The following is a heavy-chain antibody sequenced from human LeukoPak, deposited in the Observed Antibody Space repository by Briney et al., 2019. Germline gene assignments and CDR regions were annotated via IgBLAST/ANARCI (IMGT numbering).Heavy chain of an antibody. D-gene: IGHD6-19*01. CDR3: AREQQWLVTNPYYFDY. CDR1: GYTCTSYG. Sequence: ASVKVSCKASGYTCTSYGISWVRQAPGQGLEWMGWISAYNGNTNYAQKLQGRVTMTTDTSTSTAYMELRSLRSDDTAVYYCAREQQWLVTNPYYFDYWGQGTLVTVSS. CDR2: ISAYNGNT. J-gene: IGHJ4*02. V-gene: IGHV1-18*01.